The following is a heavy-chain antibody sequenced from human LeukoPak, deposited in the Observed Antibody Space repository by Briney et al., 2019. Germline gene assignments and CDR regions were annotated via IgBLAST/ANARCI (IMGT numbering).Heavy chain of an antibody. D-gene: IGHD6-13*01. Sequence: SETLSLTCTVSGGSISSSSYSWSWIRQPAEKGLEWIGRIYTSGSTNYNPSLKSRVTISVDTSENQFSLKLSSVSAADTAVYYCARVAGSSSWDYYYYYYMDVWGKGTTVTVSS. CDR3: ARVAGSSSWDYYYYYYMDV. J-gene: IGHJ6*03. V-gene: IGHV4-61*02. CDR2: IYTSGST. CDR1: GGSISSSSYS.